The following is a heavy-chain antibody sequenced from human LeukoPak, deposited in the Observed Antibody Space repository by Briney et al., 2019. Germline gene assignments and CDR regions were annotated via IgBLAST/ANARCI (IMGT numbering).Heavy chain of an antibody. CDR3: ARSVGAGNNYFYYGMDV. D-gene: IGHD1-26*01. V-gene: IGHV3-7*01. Sequence: GGSLRLSCEASGFIFKDFYMTWVRQAPGTGREWVATINQDGSAEYYVDSAKGRFTMPRDNAKNSVFLQMDSLRAEETAVYYCARSVGAGNNYFYYGMDVWGQGTTVTVSS. J-gene: IGHJ6*02. CDR2: INQDGSAE. CDR1: GFIFKDFY.